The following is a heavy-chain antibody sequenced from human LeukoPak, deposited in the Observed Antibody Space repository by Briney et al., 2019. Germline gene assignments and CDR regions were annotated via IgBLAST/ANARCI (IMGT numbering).Heavy chain of an antibody. J-gene: IGHJ4*02. V-gene: IGHV4-39*01. CDR1: GGSISSSSYY. D-gene: IGHD3-9*01. CDR2: IYYSGST. CDR3: ARQSVYYDILTGYSSPYYFDY. Sequence: PSETLSLTCTVSGGSISSSSYYWGWIRQPPGKGLEWIGSIYYSGSTYYNPSLKSRVTISVDTSKNQFSLKLSSVTAADTAVYYCARQSVYYDILTGYSSPYYFDYWGQGTLGTVSS.